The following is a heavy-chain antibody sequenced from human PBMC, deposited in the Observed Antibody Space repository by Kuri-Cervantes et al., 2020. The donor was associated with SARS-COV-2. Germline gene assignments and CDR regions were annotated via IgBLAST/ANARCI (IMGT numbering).Heavy chain of an antibody. V-gene: IGHV3-30*02. CDR1: GFTFSSYG. Sequence: GESLKISCVASGFTFSSYGMHWVRQAPGKGLEWVAFIRYDGSNKYYADSVKGRFTISRDNSKYTLYLQMNSLRAEDTAVYYCARDLYSGSYHYFDYWGQGTLVTVSS. D-gene: IGHD1-26*01. CDR3: ARDLYSGSYHYFDY. J-gene: IGHJ4*02. CDR2: IRYDGSNK.